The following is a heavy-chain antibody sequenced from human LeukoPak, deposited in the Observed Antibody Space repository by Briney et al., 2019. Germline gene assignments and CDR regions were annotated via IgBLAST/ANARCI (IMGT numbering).Heavy chain of an antibody. CDR3: TTSYYDYVWGSYRYLGAFDI. D-gene: IGHD3-16*02. CDR1: GFTFSSYS. J-gene: IGHJ3*02. Sequence: GGSLRLSCAASGFTFSSYSMNWVRQAPGKGLEWVSSISSSSSYIYYADSVKGRFTISRDNAKNSLYLQMNSLKTEDTVVYYCTTSYYDYVWGSYRYLGAFDIWGQGTMVTVSS. V-gene: IGHV3-21*03. CDR2: ISSSSSYI.